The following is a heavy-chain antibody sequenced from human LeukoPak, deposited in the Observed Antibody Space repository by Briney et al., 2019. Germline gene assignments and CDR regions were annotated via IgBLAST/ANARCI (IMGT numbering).Heavy chain of an antibody. CDR2: INHSGST. CDR3: ARAQGGKRD. CDR1: GGSFSGYY. J-gene: IGHJ4*02. D-gene: IGHD3-16*01. V-gene: IGHV4-34*01. Sequence: SETLSLTCAVYGGSFSGYYWSWIRQPPGKGLEWIGEINHSGSTNYNPPLKSRVTISVDTSKNQFSLKLSSVTAADTAVYYCARAQGGKRDWGQGTLVTVSS.